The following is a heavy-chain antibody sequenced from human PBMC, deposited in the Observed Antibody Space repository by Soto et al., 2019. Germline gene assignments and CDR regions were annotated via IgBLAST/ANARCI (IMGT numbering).Heavy chain of an antibody. CDR1: GFTFSSYW. CDR2: IKQDGSEK. D-gene: IGHD2-2*01. V-gene: IGHV3-7*01. CDR3: ARDSYCSSTSCTLGPSFNDY. J-gene: IGHJ4*02. Sequence: EVQLVESGGGLVQPGGSLRLSCAASGFTFSSYWMSWVRQAPGKGLEWVANIKQDGSEKYYVDSVKGRFTISRDNAKKSLYLQMNSLRAEDTAVYYCARDSYCSSTSCTLGPSFNDYWGQGTLLTVSS.